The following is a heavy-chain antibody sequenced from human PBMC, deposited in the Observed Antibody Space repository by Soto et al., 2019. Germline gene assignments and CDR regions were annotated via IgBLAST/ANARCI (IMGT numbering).Heavy chain of an antibody. Sequence: GGSLRLSCAASGFTFSSYWMHWVRQAPGKGLVWVSRINSDGSSTSYADSVKGRFTISRDNAKNTLYLQMNSLRAEDTAVYHCAIPKLRFLALDVWGQGATVTVYS. CDR1: GFTFSSYW. CDR3: AIPKLRFLALDV. J-gene: IGHJ6*02. CDR2: INSDGSST. D-gene: IGHD3-3*01. V-gene: IGHV3-74*01.